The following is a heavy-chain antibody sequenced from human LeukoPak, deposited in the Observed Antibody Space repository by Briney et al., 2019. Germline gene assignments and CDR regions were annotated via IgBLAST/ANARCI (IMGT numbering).Heavy chain of an antibody. CDR2: IYYSGGT. D-gene: IGHD6-13*01. CDR3: ATTGATSPSSASWFNIEY. Sequence: PSETLSLTCTVSGGSVISYYCNWVRQPPGRGLEWIGYIYYSGGTNYNPSLESRVTISPDTAKNQFSLKLRSVTAEDTAVYYCATTGATSPSSASWFNIEYWGQGTLVPVSS. V-gene: IGHV4-59*08. CDR1: GGSVISYY. J-gene: IGHJ4*02.